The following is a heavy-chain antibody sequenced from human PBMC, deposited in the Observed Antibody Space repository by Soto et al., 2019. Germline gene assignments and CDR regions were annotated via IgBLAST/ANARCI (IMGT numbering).Heavy chain of an antibody. CDR3: VRAHYGDYGYGMDV. CDR2: IYYSGSST. CDR1: GGSFSSYY. D-gene: IGHD4-17*01. V-gene: IGHV4-59*01. Sequence: SETLSLTCTVSGGSFSSYYWSWIRQPPGKGLEWIGYIYYSGSSTSYSPSLKSRLTISVDTSKNQFSLRLTSVTAADTAVYYCVRAHYGDYGYGMDVWGQGTTVTVSS. J-gene: IGHJ6*02.